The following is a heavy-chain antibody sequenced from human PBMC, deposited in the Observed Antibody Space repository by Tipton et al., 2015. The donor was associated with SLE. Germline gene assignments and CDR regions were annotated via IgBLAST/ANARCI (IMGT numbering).Heavy chain of an antibody. J-gene: IGHJ3*02. CDR1: GGSTSSGIYF. CDR2: MYYSGAA. CDR3: ARVVYSFSDAFDI. D-gene: IGHD6-13*01. V-gene: IGHV4-39*07. Sequence: TLSLTFTVSGGSTSSGIYFWGWIRQTPGKGLEWIGSMYYSGAAYYNPSLKSRVTISLDTSKNQFSLKLNSVTAADTAVYYCARVVYSFSDAFDIWGQGTLVTVSS.